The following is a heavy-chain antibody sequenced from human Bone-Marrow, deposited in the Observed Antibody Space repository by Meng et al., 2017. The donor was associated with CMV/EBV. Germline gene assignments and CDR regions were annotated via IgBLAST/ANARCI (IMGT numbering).Heavy chain of an antibody. J-gene: IGHJ4*02. CDR1: GFTFSSYS. V-gene: IGHV3-21*01. CDR2: INSSSSYI. D-gene: IGHD5-18*01. Sequence: GESLKISCAASGFTFSSYSMNWVRQAPGKGLEWVSSINSSSSYIYYADSVKGRFTISRDNAKNSLYLQMNSLRAEDTAVYYCARRTRGYSLYNDYWGQGTLVTVSS. CDR3: ARRTRGYSLYNDY.